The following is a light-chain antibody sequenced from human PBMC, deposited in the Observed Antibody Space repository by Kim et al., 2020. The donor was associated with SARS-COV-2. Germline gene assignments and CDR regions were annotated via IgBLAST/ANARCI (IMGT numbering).Light chain of an antibody. V-gene: IGLV4-69*01. CDR3: QTWGTGIRV. CDR1: SVHSTYA. Sequence: SVKPTFPLRSVHSTYAIAWHQQQPGKGPRYLMKLNSDGSHNKGDGIPDRFSGSSSGAERYLTISSLQSEDEADYYCQTWGTGIRVFGGGTQLTVL. J-gene: IGLJ2*01. CDR2: LNSDGSH.